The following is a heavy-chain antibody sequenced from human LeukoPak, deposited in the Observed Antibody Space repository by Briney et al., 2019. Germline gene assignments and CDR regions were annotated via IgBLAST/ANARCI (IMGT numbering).Heavy chain of an antibody. D-gene: IGHD3-22*01. Sequence: GGSLRLSCAASGFTFSDYYMSWIRQAPGKGLEWVSYISSSGSTIYYADSVKGRFTISGDNAKNSLYLQMNSLRAEDTAVYYCARAPNYYDSSGYYSDYYYYYMDVWGKGTTVTVSS. V-gene: IGHV3-11*04. CDR1: GFTFSDYY. J-gene: IGHJ6*03. CDR2: ISSSGSTI. CDR3: ARAPNYYDSSGYYSDYYYYYMDV.